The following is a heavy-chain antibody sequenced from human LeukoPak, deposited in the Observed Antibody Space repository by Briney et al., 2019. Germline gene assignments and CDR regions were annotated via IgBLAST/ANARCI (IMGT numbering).Heavy chain of an antibody. CDR1: GGSFSGYY. CDR2: INHSGST. CDR3: ARLGVRLLFSV. J-gene: IGHJ4*02. Sequence: SETLSLTCAVYGGSFSGYYWSWIRQPPGKGLEWIGEINHSGSTNYNPSLKSRVTISVDTSKNQFSLKLSSVTAADTAVYYCARLGVRLLFSVWGQGTLVTVSS. V-gene: IGHV4-34*01. D-gene: IGHD2-2*01.